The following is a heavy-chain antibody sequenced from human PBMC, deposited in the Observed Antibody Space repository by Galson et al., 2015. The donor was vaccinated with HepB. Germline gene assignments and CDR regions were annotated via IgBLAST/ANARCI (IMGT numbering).Heavy chain of an antibody. CDR1: GYTFTSYY. D-gene: IGHD6-19*01. J-gene: IGHJ6*02. CDR3: ARPLYSSGWYSGYYYGMDV. Sequence: SVKVSCKASGYTFTSYYMHWVRQAPGQGLEWMGIINPSGGSTTYARKFQGRVTMTRDTSTSTVYMEVSSLRSEDTAVYYCARPLYSSGWYSGYYYGMDVWGQGTTVTVSS. CDR2: INPSGGST. V-gene: IGHV1-46*01.